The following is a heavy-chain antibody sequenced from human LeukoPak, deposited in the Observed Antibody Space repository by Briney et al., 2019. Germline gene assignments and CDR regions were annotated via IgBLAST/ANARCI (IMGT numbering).Heavy chain of an antibody. CDR3: ARGRRGSYSMNDAFDI. CDR1: GYTFTSYG. V-gene: IGHV1-69*05. Sequence: SVKVSCKASGYTFTSYGISWVRQAPGQGLEWMGGIIPIFGTANYAQKFQGRVTITTDESTSTAYMELSSLRSEDTAVYYCARGRRGSYSMNDAFDIWGQGTMVTVSS. CDR2: IIPIFGTA. D-gene: IGHD1-26*01. J-gene: IGHJ3*02.